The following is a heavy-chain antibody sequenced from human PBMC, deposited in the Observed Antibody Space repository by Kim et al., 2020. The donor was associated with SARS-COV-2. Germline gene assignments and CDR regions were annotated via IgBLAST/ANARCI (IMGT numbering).Heavy chain of an antibody. V-gene: IGHV4-39*01. D-gene: IGHD3-22*01. Sequence: SETLSLTCTVSGGSISSSFNYWGWIRQPPGKGLEWIGCVYHSGSTYHSPSLKSRVTVSVDTSKNEFSLKVTSVTAEDTALYFCARLPHDSSGYVDCWGQGSLVTVSS. CDR2: VYHSGST. J-gene: IGHJ4*02. CDR3: ARLPHDSSGYVDC. CDR1: GGSISSSFNY.